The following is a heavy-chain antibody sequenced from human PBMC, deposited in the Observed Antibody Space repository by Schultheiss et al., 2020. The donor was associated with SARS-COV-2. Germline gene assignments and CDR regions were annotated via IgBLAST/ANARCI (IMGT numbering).Heavy chain of an antibody. CDR1: GFTFSSYW. CDR3: AKGALSGPNYYNYGMDV. J-gene: IGHJ6*02. CDR2: ISGSGGST. V-gene: IGHV3-23*01. D-gene: IGHD6-25*01. Sequence: GGSLRLSCAASGFTFSSYWMSWVRQAPGKGLEWVSGISGSGGSTYYADSVKGRFTISRDNSKNTLYLQMNSLRAEDTAVYYCAKGALSGPNYYNYGMDVWGQGTTVTVSS.